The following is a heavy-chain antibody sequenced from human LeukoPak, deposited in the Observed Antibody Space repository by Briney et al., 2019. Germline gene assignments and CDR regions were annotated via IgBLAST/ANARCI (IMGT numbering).Heavy chain of an antibody. CDR3: AKVGRRLLEWLFLDY. D-gene: IGHD3-3*01. J-gene: IGHJ4*02. V-gene: IGHV3-9*01. CDR2: ISWISGSI. CDR1: GFTFDDYA. Sequence: GRSLRLSCAASGFTFDDYAMLWVRQAPGKGLEWVSGISWISGSIGYADSVKGRFTISRDNAKNSLYLQMNSLRAEDTALYYCAKVGRRLLEWLFLDYWGQGTLVTVSS.